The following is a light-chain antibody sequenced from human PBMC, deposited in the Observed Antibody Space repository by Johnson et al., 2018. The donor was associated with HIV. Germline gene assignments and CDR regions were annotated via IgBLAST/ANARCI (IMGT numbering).Light chain of an antibody. V-gene: IGLV1-51*01. Sequence: QSVLTQPPSVSAAPGQKVTISCSGSSSNIGNNYVSWYQQLPGTAPKLLIYDNNKRPSGIPDRFSGSKSGTSATLDITGPQTGDEADYYCASWDRSLSAHVFGTGTKVTVL. J-gene: IGLJ1*01. CDR2: DNN. CDR3: ASWDRSLSAHV. CDR1: SSNIGNNY.